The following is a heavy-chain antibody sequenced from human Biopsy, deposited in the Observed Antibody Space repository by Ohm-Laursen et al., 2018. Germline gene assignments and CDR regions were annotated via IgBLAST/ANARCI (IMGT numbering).Heavy chain of an antibody. V-gene: IGHV3-23*01. D-gene: IGHD3-10*01. CDR2: ISGNSDII. J-gene: IGHJ6*02. CDR3: AISRGSSGIATIYYYGMDD. Sequence: SLRLSCAASGFTFSSYAMPWFRQAPGKGLERVSTISGNSDIIYDTDSVKGRFTISRDNSKNSLYLQMNSLRAEDTAVYYCAISRGSSGIATIYYYGMDDWGQGTTVTVSS. CDR1: GFTFSSYA.